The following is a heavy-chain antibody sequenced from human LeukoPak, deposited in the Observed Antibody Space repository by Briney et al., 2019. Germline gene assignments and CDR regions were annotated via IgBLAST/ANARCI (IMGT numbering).Heavy chain of an antibody. V-gene: IGHV3-23*01. J-gene: IGHJ4*02. CDR2: ISGSGGGT. CDR3: AKDLGRYRNNYFDY. D-gene: IGHD1-26*01. CDR1: GFTFSTYA. Sequence: GGSLRLSCAASGFTFSTYAMSWVRQAPGKGLEWVSAISGSGGGTYYADSVKGRFTISRDDSKNTLYLQMNSLRAEDTAVYYCAKDLGRYRNNYFDYWGQGTLVTVSS.